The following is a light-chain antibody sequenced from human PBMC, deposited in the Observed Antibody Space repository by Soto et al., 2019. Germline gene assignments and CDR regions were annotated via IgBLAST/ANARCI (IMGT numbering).Light chain of an antibody. CDR3: QQRSNWLGT. J-gene: IGKJ1*01. V-gene: IGKV3-11*01. CDR1: QSVSSY. Sequence: TLSLSPGERATLSCRASQSVSSYLAWYQQKPGQAPRLLIYDASNRATGIPARFSGSGSGTDFTLTISSLEPEDFAVYYCQQRSNWLGTFGQGTKVDI. CDR2: DAS.